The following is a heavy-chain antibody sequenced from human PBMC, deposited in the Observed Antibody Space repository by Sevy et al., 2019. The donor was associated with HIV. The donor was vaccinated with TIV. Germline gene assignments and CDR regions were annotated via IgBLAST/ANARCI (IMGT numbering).Heavy chain of an antibody. D-gene: IGHD3-9*01. CDR1: GFTFSSYG. CDR3: ATGDDILTGTSAFDI. J-gene: IGHJ3*02. Sequence: GGSLRLSCAASGFTFSSYGMHWVRQAPGKGLEWVAVISYDGSNKYYADSVKGRFTISRDNSKNTLYLQMNSLTAEDTAVYYCATGDDILTGTSAFDIWGQGTMVTVSS. V-gene: IGHV3-30*03. CDR2: ISYDGSNK.